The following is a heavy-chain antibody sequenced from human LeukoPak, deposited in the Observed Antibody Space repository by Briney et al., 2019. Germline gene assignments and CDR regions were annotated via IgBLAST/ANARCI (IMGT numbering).Heavy chain of an antibody. V-gene: IGHV1-18*01. CDR1: GYTFTSYG. J-gene: IGHJ3*02. D-gene: IGHD2-2*01. CDR2: ISAYNGNT. Sequence: ASVKVSCKASGYTFTSYGISWVRQAPGQGLEWMGWISAYNGNTNYARKLQGRVTMTTDTSTSTAYMELRSLRSDDTAVYYCAREYIVVVPAWDAFDIWGQGTMVTVS. CDR3: AREYIVVVPAWDAFDI.